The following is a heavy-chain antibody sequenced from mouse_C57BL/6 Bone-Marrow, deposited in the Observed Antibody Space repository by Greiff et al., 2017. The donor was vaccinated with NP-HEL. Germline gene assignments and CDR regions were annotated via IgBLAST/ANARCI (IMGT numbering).Heavy chain of an antibody. D-gene: IGHD2-1*01. CDR1: GFTFSDYY. V-gene: IGHV5-12*01. J-gene: IGHJ3*01. CDR3: ARQGYYGNSMFAY. CDR2: ISNGGGST. Sequence: EVQLVESGGGLVQPGGSLKLSCAASGFTFSDYYMYWVRQTPEKRLEWVAYISNGGGSTYYPDTVKGRFTISRDNAKNTLYLQMSRLKSEDTAMYYCARQGYYGNSMFAYWGQWTLVTVSA.